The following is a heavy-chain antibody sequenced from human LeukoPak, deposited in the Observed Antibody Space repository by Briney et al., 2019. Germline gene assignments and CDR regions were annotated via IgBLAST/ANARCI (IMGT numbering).Heavy chain of an antibody. CDR2: MNPNSGNT. V-gene: IGHV1-8*01. CDR3: ARRGYYYDSSGYYYVS. CDR1: GYTFTSYD. J-gene: IGHJ4*02. Sequence: ASVKVSCKASGYTFTSYDINWVRQATGQGLEWMGWMNPNSGNTGYAQKFQGRVTMTRNSSISTAYMELSSLRSEDTAVYYCARRGYYYDSSGYYYVSWGQGTLVTVSS. D-gene: IGHD3-22*01.